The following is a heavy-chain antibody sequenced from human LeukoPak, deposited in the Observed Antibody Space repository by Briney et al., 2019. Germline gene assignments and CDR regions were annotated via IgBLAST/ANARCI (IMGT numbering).Heavy chain of an antibody. D-gene: IGHD2-15*01. V-gene: IGHV3-7*01. CDR3: ARANLGYCSGGSCYTNWFDP. Sequence: GGSLRLSCAASGFTFSSYWMSWVRQAPGKGLEWVANIRQDGSEKYYVDSVKGRFTISRDNAKNSLYLQMNSLRAEDTAVYYCARANLGYCSGGSCYTNWFDPWGQGTLVTVSS. J-gene: IGHJ5*02. CDR2: IRQDGSEK. CDR1: GFTFSSYW.